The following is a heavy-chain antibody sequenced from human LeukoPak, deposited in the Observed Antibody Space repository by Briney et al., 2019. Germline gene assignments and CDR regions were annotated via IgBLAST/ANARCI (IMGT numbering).Heavy chain of an antibody. CDR3: ARGGYSYGLQRYFDY. V-gene: IGHV4-61*02. J-gene: IGHJ4*02. CDR1: GGSICSGSYY. D-gene: IGHD5-18*01. Sequence: SQTLSLTCTVSGGSICSGSYYWRWVRQPAGKGLEWIGRIYTSGSTNYNPSLKSRVTISVDTSKNQLSLKLSSVTAADTAVYYCARGGYSYGLQRYFDYWGQGTLVTVSS. CDR2: IYTSGST.